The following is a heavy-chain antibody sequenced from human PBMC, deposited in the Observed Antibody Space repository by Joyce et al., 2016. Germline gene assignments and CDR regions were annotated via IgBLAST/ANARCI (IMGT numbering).Heavy chain of an antibody. CDR2: ITGSGGST. Sequence: EVQLLESGGDLVQPGGSLRLSCAASGFTFSNYVMHWVRQAPGKGLEWVSGITGSGGSTLYADSVKGPFTISRDNSKRTLYLQMSSLRAEDSALYYCARGAVWFGELIDPWGQEAWSPSPQ. CDR3: ARGAVWFGELIDP. J-gene: IGHJ5*02. D-gene: IGHD3-10*01. CDR1: GFTFSNYV. V-gene: IGHV3-23*01.